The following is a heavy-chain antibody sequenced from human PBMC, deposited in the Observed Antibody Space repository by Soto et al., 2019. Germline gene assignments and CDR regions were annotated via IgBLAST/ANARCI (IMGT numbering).Heavy chain of an antibody. Sequence: QVQLQQWGAGLLKPSETLSLTCAVYGGSFSGYYWSWIRQPPGKGLEWIGEINHSGSTNYNPSLKSRVTISVDTSKNQFSLKLSSVTAADTAVYYCARTNLEVVPAANMGNWFDPWGPGTLVTVSS. CDR2: INHSGST. J-gene: IGHJ5*02. CDR3: ARTNLEVVPAANMGNWFDP. D-gene: IGHD2-2*01. CDR1: GGSFSGYY. V-gene: IGHV4-34*01.